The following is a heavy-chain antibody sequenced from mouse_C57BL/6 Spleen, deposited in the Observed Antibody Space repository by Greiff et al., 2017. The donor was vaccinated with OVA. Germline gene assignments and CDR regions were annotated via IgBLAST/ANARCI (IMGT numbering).Heavy chain of an antibody. CDR1: GFTFSSYA. Sequence: EVKLVESGGGLVKPGGSLKLSCAASGFTFSSYAMSWVRQTPEKRLEWVATISDGGSYTYYPDNVKGRFTISRDNAKNNLYLQMSHLKSEDTAMYYCVRGYDYDVNYFDYWGQGTTLTVSS. J-gene: IGHJ2*01. V-gene: IGHV5-4*03. CDR3: VRGYDYDVNYFDY. CDR2: ISDGGSYT. D-gene: IGHD2-4*01.